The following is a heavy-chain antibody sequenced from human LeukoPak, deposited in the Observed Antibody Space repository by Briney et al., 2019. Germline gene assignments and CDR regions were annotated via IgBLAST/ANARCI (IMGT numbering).Heavy chain of an antibody. J-gene: IGHJ3*02. CDR2: ISSSSSYI. CDR1: GFTFSSYS. V-gene: IGHV3-21*01. D-gene: IGHD1-1*01. Sequence: PGGSLRLSCAASGFTFSSYSMNWVRQAPGKGLEWVSPISSSSSYIYYADSVKGRFTISRDNAKNSLYLQMNSLRAEDTAVYYCAREITYNWNYDAFDIWGQGTMVTVSS. CDR3: AREITYNWNYDAFDI.